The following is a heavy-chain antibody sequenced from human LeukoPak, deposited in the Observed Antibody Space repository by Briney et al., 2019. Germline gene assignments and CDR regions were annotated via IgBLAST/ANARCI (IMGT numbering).Heavy chain of an antibody. D-gene: IGHD2-2*01. V-gene: IGHV4-59*08. J-gene: IGHJ5*02. CDR3: ARGDDCSYSSCERRWFDP. CDR2: IYYSGST. Sequence: PSETLSLTCTVSGGSISSYYWSWIRQPPGKGLEWIGYIYYSGSTNYNPSLKSRVTISVDTSKNQFSLKLSSVTAADTAVYYCARGDDCSYSSCERRWFDPWGQGTLVTVSS. CDR1: GGSISSYY.